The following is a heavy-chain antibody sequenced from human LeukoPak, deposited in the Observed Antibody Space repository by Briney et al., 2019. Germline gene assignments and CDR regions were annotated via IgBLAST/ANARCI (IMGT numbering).Heavy chain of an antibody. CDR2: IYPADSDT. V-gene: IGHV5-51*01. J-gene: IGHJ3*02. CDR3: ARRMDTIRLRPHAFDI. D-gene: IGHD5-18*01. CDR1: GYSFSSYW. Sequence: GESLQISCKGSGYSFSSYWIAWVRQMPGKGLEWMGIIYPADSDTRYSPSFQGQVTISADKSISTVYLQWSSLMASDTATYYCARRMDTIRLRPHAFDIWGQGTMVTVSS.